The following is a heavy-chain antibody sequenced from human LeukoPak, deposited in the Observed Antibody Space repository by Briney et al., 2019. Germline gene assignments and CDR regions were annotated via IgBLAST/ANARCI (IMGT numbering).Heavy chain of an antibody. V-gene: IGHV3-15*01. D-gene: IGHD2-21*01. J-gene: IGHJ4*02. CDR3: VTDLVIKGYFDY. CDR1: GFTFGKYW. Sequence: GGSLRLSCVASGFTFGKYWMSWVRQVPGKGLEWVGRIRRKTDGETTDHAAPVKGRFTISRDYSKNTLYLQMNSLKTEDTAVYYCVTDLVIKGYFDYWGQGALVTVSS. CDR2: IRRKTDGETT.